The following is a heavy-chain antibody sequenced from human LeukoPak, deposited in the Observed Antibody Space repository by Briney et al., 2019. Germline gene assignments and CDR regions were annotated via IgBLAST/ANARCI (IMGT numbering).Heavy chain of an antibody. CDR3: ARQWLVFRSFDY. D-gene: IGHD6-19*01. CDR2: INHSGST. J-gene: IGHJ4*02. CDR1: GGSFSGYY. Sequence: KASETLSLTCAVYGGSFSGYYWSWIRQPPGKGLEWIGEINHSGSTNYNPSLKSRVTISVDTSKNQFSLKLSSVTAADTAVYYCARQWLVFRSFDYWGQGTLVTVSS. V-gene: IGHV4-34*01.